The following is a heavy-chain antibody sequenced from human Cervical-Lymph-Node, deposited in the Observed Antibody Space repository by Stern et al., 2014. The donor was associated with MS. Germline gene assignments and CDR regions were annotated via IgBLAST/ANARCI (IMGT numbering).Heavy chain of an antibody. CDR3: ARDLGTAPSLRY. CDR1: GYAFTSYY. V-gene: IGHV1-46*01. CDR2: INPSGGST. J-gene: IGHJ4*02. Sequence: VQLVESGAEVKKPGASVNVSCRASGYAFTSYYIHWVRQAPRQGLEWMGIINPSGGSTHYAQKFQGRVTMTRGTSTSTVYMELSTLRSEDTAIYYCARDLGTAPSLRYWGQGTLVTVSS. D-gene: IGHD1-7*01.